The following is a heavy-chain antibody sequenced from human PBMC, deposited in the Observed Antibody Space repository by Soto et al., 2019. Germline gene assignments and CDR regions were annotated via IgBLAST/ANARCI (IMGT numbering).Heavy chain of an antibody. Sequence: PXGSLRLSCAGCGFIFGDAWLSWVRQAPGKGLEWVGRVKRKSDGETTDYAAPVTGRFTISRDDSKPTVYLQMNSLKIEDTGIYYCVAGSPFEYWGQGTLHTVSS. V-gene: IGHV3-15*05. CDR3: VAGSPFEY. D-gene: IGHD1-26*01. CDR2: VKRKSDGETT. J-gene: IGHJ4*02. CDR1: GFIFGDAW.